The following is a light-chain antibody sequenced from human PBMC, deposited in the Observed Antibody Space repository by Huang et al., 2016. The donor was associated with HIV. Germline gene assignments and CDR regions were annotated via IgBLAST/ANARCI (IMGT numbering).Light chain of an antibody. Sequence: VMMSQSPATLSASPGERVTLSPGARQSVNTNLAWYQKKPGQPPRLLIYAASTRATGVPARFAGSGSGTEFTLTIDSLQSDDFAVYYCQQYNKWPPEYTFGQGTRLEIK. J-gene: IGKJ2*01. CDR3: QQYNKWPPEYT. CDR1: QSVNTN. CDR2: AAS. V-gene: IGKV3-15*01.